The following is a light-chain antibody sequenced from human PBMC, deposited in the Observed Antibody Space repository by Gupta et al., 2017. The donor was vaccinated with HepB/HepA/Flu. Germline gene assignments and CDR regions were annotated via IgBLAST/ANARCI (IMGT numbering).Light chain of an antibody. CDR1: QSVSSY. Sequence: EIVLTQSPATLSLSPGERATLSCRASQSVSSYLAWYQQKPGQAPRLLIYDASNRAPGIPARFSGSESGTDFTLIISSLEPEDFAVYYCQQRSNWPYTFGQGTKLEIK. CDR2: DAS. V-gene: IGKV3-11*01. CDR3: QQRSNWPYT. J-gene: IGKJ2*01.